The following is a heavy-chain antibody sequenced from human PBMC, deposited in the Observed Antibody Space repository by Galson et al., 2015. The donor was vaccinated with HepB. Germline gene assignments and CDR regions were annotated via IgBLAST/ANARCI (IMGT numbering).Heavy chain of an antibody. CDR3: ARARSGYYPPDAFDI. CDR2: IIPIFGTA. J-gene: IGHJ3*02. V-gene: IGHV1-69*13. Sequence: SVKVSCKASGGTFSSYAISWVRQAPGQGLEWMGGIIPIFGTANYAQKFQDRVTITADESTSTAYMELSSLRSEDTAVYYCARARSGYYPPDAFDIWGQGTMVTVSS. CDR1: GGTFSSYA. D-gene: IGHD3-22*01.